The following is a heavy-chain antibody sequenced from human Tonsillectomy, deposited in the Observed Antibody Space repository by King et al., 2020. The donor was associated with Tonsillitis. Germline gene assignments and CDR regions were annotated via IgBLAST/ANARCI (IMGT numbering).Heavy chain of an antibody. J-gene: IGHJ4*02. CDR1: GFTFSSYG. CDR2: ISYDGSNK. Sequence: VQLVESGGGVVQPGRSLRLSCAASGFTFSSYGMHWVRPAPGKGLEWVAVISYDGSNKYYADSVKGRFTNSRDNSKNTLYLQMNSLRTEDTAVYYCARGSGSYYFPPDYWGQGTLVPVSS. V-gene: IGHV3-30*03. D-gene: IGHD3-10*01. CDR3: ARGSGSYYFPPDY.